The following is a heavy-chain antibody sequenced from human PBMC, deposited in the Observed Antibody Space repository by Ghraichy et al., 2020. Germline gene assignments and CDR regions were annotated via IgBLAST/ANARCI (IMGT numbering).Heavy chain of an antibody. J-gene: IGHJ3*02. D-gene: IGHD3-22*01. CDR1: KFTFSIYA. V-gene: IGHV3-48*01. CDR2: ISSSSNNI. Sequence: GGSLRLSCEASKFTFSIYAVSWVCQAPGKRLEWISYISSSSNNIYYADSVKGRFTISRDNAKNSLFLQMNSLRADDTAVYYCARDADAGGYYFGAFDIWGQGTVVTVSS. CDR3: ARDADAGGYYFGAFDI.